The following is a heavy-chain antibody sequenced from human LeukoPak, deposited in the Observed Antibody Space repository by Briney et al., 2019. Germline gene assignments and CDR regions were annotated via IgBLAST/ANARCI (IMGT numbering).Heavy chain of an antibody. V-gene: IGHV3-33*08. J-gene: IGHJ4*02. D-gene: IGHD3-22*01. Sequence: GGSLRLSCAASGFTFNNYGMHWVRQAPGKGLEWVAVIWYDGSNKYYADSVKGRFTISRDNSKNTLYLQMNSLRAEDTAVYYCAVDYDSSGYFDYWGQGTLVTVSS. CDR2: IWYDGSNK. CDR3: AVDYDSSGYFDY. CDR1: GFTFNNYG.